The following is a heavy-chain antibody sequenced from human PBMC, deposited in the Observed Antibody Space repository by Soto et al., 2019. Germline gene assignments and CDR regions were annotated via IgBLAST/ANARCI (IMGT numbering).Heavy chain of an antibody. J-gene: IGHJ4*02. CDR1: GGSISTDGYN. CDR3: ARGPAHFDTNGYAYWLDY. V-gene: IGHV4-30-4*01. D-gene: IGHD3-22*01. CDR2: LYYSGTS. Sequence: SETLSLTCTVSGGSISTDGYNWSWIRQTPGKGLEWIGYLYYSGTSFYNPSLKSRVTISGDTSKNQFSLSLTFVTAADTAVYFCARGPAHFDTNGYAYWLDYWGQGIPVNVSS.